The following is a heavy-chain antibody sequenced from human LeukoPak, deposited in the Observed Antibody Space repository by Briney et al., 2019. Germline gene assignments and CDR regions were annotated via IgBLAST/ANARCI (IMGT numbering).Heavy chain of an antibody. CDR1: GGSISAYY. Sequence: SETLSLTCTVSGGSISAYYWSWIRQPPGKGLEWIGYIYYSRSTNYNPSLKSRVTISVDTSKNQFSLKLSSVTAADTAVYYCARGYGNFGYWGQGTLVTVSS. CDR2: IYYSRST. J-gene: IGHJ4*02. V-gene: IGHV4-59*01. CDR3: ARGYGNFGY. D-gene: IGHD4-17*01.